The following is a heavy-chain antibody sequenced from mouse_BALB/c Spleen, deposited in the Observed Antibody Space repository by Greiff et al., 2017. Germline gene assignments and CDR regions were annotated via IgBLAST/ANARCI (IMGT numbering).Heavy chain of an antibody. V-gene: IGHV1-14*01. D-gene: IGHD1-3*01. CDR3: AREWYYAMDY. J-gene: IGHJ4*01. CDR1: GYTFTSYV. CDR2: INPYNDGT. Sequence: EVQLQQSGPELVKPGASVKMSCKASGYTFTSYVMHWVKQKPGQGLEWIGYINPYNDGTKYNEKIKGKATLTSDKSSSTAYMELSSLTSEDSAVYYCAREWYYAMDYWGQGTSVTVSS.